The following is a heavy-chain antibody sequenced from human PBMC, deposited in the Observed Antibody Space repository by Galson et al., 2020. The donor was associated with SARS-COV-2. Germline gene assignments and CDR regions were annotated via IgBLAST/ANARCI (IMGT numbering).Heavy chain of an antibody. V-gene: IGHV3-30*04. CDR1: GFTFSSYA. J-gene: IGHJ4*02. D-gene: IGHD3-9*01. CDR2: ISYDGSNK. CDR3: ARDRILTGSFDD. Sequence: GGSLRLSCAASGFTFSSYAMHWVRQAPGKGLEWVAVISYDGSNKYYADSVKGRFTISRDNSKNTLYLQMNSLRAEDTAVYYCARDRILTGSFDDWGQGTLVTVSS.